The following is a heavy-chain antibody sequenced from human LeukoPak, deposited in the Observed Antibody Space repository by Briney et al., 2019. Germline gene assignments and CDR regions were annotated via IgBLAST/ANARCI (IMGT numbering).Heavy chain of an antibody. Sequence: PGGSLRLSCAASGFTFSSYSMNWVRQAPGKGLEWVSYITSSGSPIYYADSVKGRFSVSRDNAKNSLYLQMNSLRAEDTAVYFCARGKWQQLDFYYFYMDVWGKGITVTISS. V-gene: IGHV3-48*04. J-gene: IGHJ6*03. CDR3: ARGKWQQLDFYYFYMDV. CDR2: ITSSGSPI. D-gene: IGHD5-24*01. CDR1: GFTFSSYS.